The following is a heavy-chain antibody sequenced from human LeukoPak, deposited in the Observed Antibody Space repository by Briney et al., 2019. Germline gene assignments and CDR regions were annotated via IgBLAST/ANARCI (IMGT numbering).Heavy chain of an antibody. CDR2: ISSGSDNT. J-gene: IGHJ5*02. D-gene: IGHD2-2*01. Sequence: PGGSLRLSCVASGFTFSNYAMTWARQAPGKGLEWVSTISSGSDNTYYADSVKGRFTISRDNSKNTLYLQMNSLRVEDTAVCYCYCSSSTCYAGGGFSWGQGTLLTVSS. CDR1: GFTFSNYA. CDR3: YCSSSTCYAGGGFS. V-gene: IGHV3-23*01.